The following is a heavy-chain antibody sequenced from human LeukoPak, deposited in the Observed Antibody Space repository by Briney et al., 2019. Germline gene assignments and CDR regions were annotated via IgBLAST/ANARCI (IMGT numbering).Heavy chain of an antibody. CDR3: ARSLLTGTPYFDY. Sequence: SETLSLTCNVSGGSISGYYWTWIRQPPGKGLEWIGYIFYSGSTNYNPSLKSRVTISLDTSKNQFSLKLTSVTPEDTAVYYCARSLLTGTPYFDYWGQGTLVTVSS. CDR1: GGSISGYY. D-gene: IGHD7-27*01. V-gene: IGHV4-59*12. CDR2: IFYSGST. J-gene: IGHJ4*02.